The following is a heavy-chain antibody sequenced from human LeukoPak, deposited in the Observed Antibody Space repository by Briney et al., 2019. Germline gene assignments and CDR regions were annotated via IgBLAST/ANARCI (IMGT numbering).Heavy chain of an antibody. CDR2: ISWNSGSI. Sequence: SLRLSCAASGFTFDDYAMHWVRQAPGKGLEWVSGISWNSGSIGYADSVKGRFTISRDNAKNSLYLQMNSLRAEDTALYYCAKDISFTDDAFDIWGQGTMVTVSS. V-gene: IGHV3-9*01. CDR3: AKDISFTDDAFDI. J-gene: IGHJ3*02. D-gene: IGHD3-16*02. CDR1: GFTFDDYA.